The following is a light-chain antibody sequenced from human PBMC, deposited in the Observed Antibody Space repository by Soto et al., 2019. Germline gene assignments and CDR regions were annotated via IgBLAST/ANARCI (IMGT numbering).Light chain of an antibody. J-gene: IGLJ1*01. V-gene: IGLV2-18*02. CDR3: NSYTSSNTYV. Sequence: QSALTQPPSVSGSPGLSVTISCTGTSSDVGSYNRVSWYQQPPGTAPKLMIYEVSNRPSGVPDRFSGSKSGNTASLTISGLQPEDEADYYCNSYTSSNTYVFGTGTKLTVL. CDR1: SSDVGSYNR. CDR2: EVS.